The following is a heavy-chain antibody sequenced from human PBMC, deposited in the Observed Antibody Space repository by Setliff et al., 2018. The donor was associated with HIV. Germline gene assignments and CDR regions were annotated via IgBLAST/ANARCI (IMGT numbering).Heavy chain of an antibody. D-gene: IGHD1-7*01. CDR2: MKEGGRT. J-gene: IGHJ3*01. Sequence: PSETLSLTCAMSGDSLNSDAFSWSWIRLPPGEGLEWIGYMKEGGRTYYNPSLRSRVTITSDKSKNQLSLTLNSVTAADTAVYYCARQRAGEIEELPGALPLRGVFDLWGQGTMVT. V-gene: IGHV4-30-2*01. CDR3: ARQRAGEIEELPGALPLRGVFDL. CDR1: GDSLNSDAFS.